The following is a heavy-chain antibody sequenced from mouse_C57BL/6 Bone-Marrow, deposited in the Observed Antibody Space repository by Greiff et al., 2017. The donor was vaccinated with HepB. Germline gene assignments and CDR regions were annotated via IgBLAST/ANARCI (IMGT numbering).Heavy chain of an antibody. Sequence: EVQLVESGGGLVKPGGSLKLSCAASGFTFSDYGMHWVRQAPEKGLEWVAYISSGSSTIYYADTVKGRFTISIDNAKNTLFLQMTSLRSEDTAMYYCARSYYGSSHYYFDYWGQGTTLTVSS. CDR1: GFTFSDYG. D-gene: IGHD1-1*01. V-gene: IGHV5-17*01. J-gene: IGHJ2*01. CDR3: ARSYYGSSHYYFDY. CDR2: ISSGSSTI.